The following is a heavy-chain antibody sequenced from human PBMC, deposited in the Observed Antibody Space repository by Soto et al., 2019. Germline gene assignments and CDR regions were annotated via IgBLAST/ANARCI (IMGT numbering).Heavy chain of an antibody. CDR1: GFTLSSYA. Sequence: GGSLSLSCAASGFTLSSYATSWGRQAPGKGLEWGSALRGSGGSTYYADPVKGRFTIPRDNSKNTLYLQMNSFRAEATAVYYCAKDGGFITMIVVVPYYYRMEVWGPGTPVSVSS. CDR2: LRGSGGST. V-gene: IGHV3-23*01. J-gene: IGHJ6*02. D-gene: IGHD3-22*01. CDR3: AKDGGFITMIVVVPYYYRMEV.